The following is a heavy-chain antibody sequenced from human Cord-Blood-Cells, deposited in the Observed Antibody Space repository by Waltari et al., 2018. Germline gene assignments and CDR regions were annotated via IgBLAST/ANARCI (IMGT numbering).Heavy chain of an antibody. V-gene: IGHV3-15*01. CDR3: TTTIYCSSTSCYKWFDY. CDR2: IKRKTEGGTT. Sequence: EVQLVESGGGLVKPGGSLRLSCAASGFTFSNAWMSWVRQAPGKGLEWVGRIKRKTEGGTTDYAAPVKGRFTISRDDSKNTLYLQMNSLKTEDTAVYYCTTTIYCSSTSCYKWFDYWGQGTLVTVSS. CDR1: GFTFSNAW. J-gene: IGHJ4*02. D-gene: IGHD2-2*02.